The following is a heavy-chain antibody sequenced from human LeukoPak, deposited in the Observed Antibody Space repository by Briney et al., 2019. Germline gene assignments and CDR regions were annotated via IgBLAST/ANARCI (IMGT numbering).Heavy chain of an antibody. CDR1: GFPFSSYD. CDR2: ISNNGGST. D-gene: IGHD2/OR15-2a*01. Sequence: TGGSLRLSCAASGFPFSSYDMHWVRQAPGKGLELVSTISNNGGSTYFANSVKGRFTISRDNSKNTLFLQMCILRPEDMAVYYCARDPHCDTTTCLSYFDYWGRGTLVTVSS. CDR3: ARDPHCDTTTCLSYFDY. J-gene: IGHJ4*02. V-gene: IGHV3-64*01.